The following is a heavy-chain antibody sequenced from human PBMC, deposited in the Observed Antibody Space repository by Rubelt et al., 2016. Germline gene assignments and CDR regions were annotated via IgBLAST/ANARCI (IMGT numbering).Heavy chain of an antibody. CDR1: GDSISSSY. CDR2: IYYNGRT. D-gene: IGHD3-10*01. Sequence: QVQLQESGPGLVKPSETLSLTCTVSGDSISSSYWRWIRQPPGKGLEWIGYIYYNGRTNYNPSLKSRLTISVDTSTSQFSLKLSSVNAADTALYYCARLRHYYGSGTYSGWFDPWGQGTLVTVSS. J-gene: IGHJ5*02. V-gene: IGHV4-59*01. CDR3: ARLRHYYGSGTYSGWFDP.